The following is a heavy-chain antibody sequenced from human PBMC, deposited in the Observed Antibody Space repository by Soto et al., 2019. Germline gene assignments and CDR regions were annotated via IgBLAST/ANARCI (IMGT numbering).Heavy chain of an antibody. CDR2: IIPIFGTA. CDR3: ARVMITFGGVIDHLLDY. CDR1: GGTFSSYA. J-gene: IGHJ4*02. D-gene: IGHD3-16*02. V-gene: IGHV1-69*06. Sequence: QVQLVQSGAEVKKPGSSVKVSCKASGGTFSSYAISWVRQAPGQGLEWMGGIIPIFGTANYAQKFQGRVTITADKSTSTAYMELSSLRYEDTAVYYCARVMITFGGVIDHLLDYWGQGTLVTVSS.